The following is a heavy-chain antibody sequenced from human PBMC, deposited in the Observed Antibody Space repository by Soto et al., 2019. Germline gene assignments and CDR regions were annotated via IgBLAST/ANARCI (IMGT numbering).Heavy chain of an antibody. Sequence: GGSLILSCAASGFTFSSYGMHWVRQAPGKGLEWVAVIWYDGSNKYYADSVKGRFTISRDNSKNTLYLQMNSLRAEDTAVYYCARDFSGITGTTGAFDIWGQGTMVTVSS. D-gene: IGHD1-7*01. CDR3: ARDFSGITGTTGAFDI. CDR1: GFTFSSYG. CDR2: IWYDGSNK. J-gene: IGHJ3*02. V-gene: IGHV3-33*08.